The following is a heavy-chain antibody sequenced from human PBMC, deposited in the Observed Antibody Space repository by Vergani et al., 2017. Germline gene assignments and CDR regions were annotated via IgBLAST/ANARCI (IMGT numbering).Heavy chain of an antibody. CDR2: ISDSGANT. D-gene: IGHD1-26*01. CDR3: ARQQWELYY. J-gene: IGHJ4*02. CDR1: GFTFSSYA. Sequence: EVQLVESGGGLVQPGGSLRLSCAASGFTFSSYAMTWVRQAPGKGLEWVSSISDSGANTYYADSVKGRFTISRDNSKNTLYLQMSSLRVDDTALYYCARQQWELYYWGQGTLVTVSS. V-gene: IGHV3-23*04.